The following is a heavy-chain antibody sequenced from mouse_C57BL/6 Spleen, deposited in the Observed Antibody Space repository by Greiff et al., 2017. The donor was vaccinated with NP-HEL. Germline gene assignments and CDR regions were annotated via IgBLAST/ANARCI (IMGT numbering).Heavy chain of an antibody. D-gene: IGHD1-1*01. CDR3: ASYYGSSYRLWYFDV. J-gene: IGHJ1*03. Sequence: VQLQQSGPELVKPGASVKISCKASGYAFSSSWMNWVKQRPGKGLEWIGRIYPGDGDTNYNGKFKGKATLTADTSSSTAYMQLSSRTSEDSAVYCCASYYGSSYRLWYFDVWVTGTTVTVSS. CDR2: IYPGDGDT. V-gene: IGHV1-82*01. CDR1: GYAFSSSW.